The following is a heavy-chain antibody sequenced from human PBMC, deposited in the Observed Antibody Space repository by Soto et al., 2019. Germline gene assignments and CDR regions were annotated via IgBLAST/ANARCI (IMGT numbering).Heavy chain of an antibody. CDR3: AGGGTPIDS. CDR1: GYTFTNFG. J-gene: IGHJ4*02. V-gene: IGHV1-18*01. CDR2: ISAYNGNT. Sequence: QVQLVQSGAEVKKPGASVKVSCKTSGYTFTNFGISWVRQAPGQALEWMGWISAYNGNTNYAQKFQGRVTLTTDTSTSTAYMEGRSLRSDETAVYYWAGGGTPIDSWGQGTLVTVSS. D-gene: IGHD3-16*01.